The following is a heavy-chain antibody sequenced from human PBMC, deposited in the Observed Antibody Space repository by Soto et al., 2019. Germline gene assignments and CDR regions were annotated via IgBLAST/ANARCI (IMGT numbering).Heavy chain of an antibody. V-gene: IGHV1-18*04. J-gene: IGHJ6*02. D-gene: IGHD6-19*01. CDR1: GYTFTSYG. CDR3: ARDGCGGQWLASACGMDV. Sequence: ASVKVSCKASGYTFTSYGISWVRQAPGQGLGWMGWISAYNGNTKYSQKFQGRVTITRDTSASTAYMELSSLRSEDTAVYYCARDGCGGQWLASACGMDVWGQGTTVTVSS. CDR2: ISAYNGNT.